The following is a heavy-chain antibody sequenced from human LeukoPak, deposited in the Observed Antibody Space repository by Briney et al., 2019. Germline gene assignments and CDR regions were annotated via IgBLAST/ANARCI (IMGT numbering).Heavy chain of an antibody. V-gene: IGHV4-59*01. Sequence: SETLSLTCTVSGGSISSYYWSWIRQPPGKGLEWIGYIYYSGSTNYNPSLKSRVTISVDTSKNQFSLKLSSVTAADTAVYYCARVKQQLARGYDAFDIWGQGTMVTVSS. J-gene: IGHJ3*02. CDR2: IYYSGST. CDR3: ARVKQQLARGYDAFDI. CDR1: GGSISSYY. D-gene: IGHD6-13*01.